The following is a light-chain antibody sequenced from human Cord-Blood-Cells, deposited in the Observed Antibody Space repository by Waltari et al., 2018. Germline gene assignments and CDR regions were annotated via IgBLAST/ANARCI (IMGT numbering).Light chain of an antibody. Sequence: QSVSTQPPSVSAPPGPKVTISCSGSRSNLGHSHVSWYQQLPGTAPKLLIYDNNKRPSGIPDRFSGSKSGTSATLGITGLQTGDEADYYCGTWDSSLSAPFVFGTGTKVTVL. CDR1: RSNLGHSH. CDR2: DNN. CDR3: GTWDSSLSAPFV. V-gene: IGLV1-51*01. J-gene: IGLJ1*01.